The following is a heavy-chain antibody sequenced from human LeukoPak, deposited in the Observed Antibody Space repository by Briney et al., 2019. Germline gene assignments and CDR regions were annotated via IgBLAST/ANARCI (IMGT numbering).Heavy chain of an antibody. CDR2: IGINGRSI. Sequence: GGSLRLSCAASGFTLSNYAMSWVRQATGKGLEWVSVIGINGRSIYYADSVKGQFTISRDNSKNTLYLQMNSLRVEDTALYFCAKSGCGDSAIFDYWGQGTLVTVSS. V-gene: IGHV3-23*01. J-gene: IGHJ4*02. CDR1: GFTLSNYA. CDR3: AKSGCGDSAIFDY. D-gene: IGHD4-17*01.